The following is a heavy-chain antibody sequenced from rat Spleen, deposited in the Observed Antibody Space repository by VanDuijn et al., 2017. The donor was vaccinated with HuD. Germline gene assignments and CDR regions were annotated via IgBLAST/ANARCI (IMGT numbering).Heavy chain of an antibody. D-gene: IGHD1-11*01. CDR1: GFTFSDYY. CDR2: ISYDGSST. Sequence: EVQLVESDGGLVQPGRSLKLSCAASGFTFSDYYMAWVRQAPTKGLEWVATISYDGSSTYYRDSVKGRFTISRDNAKNTLSLQMDSLRSEDTATYYCARRHYGYTDYFDSWGQGVMVTVSS. V-gene: IGHV5-29*01. CDR3: ARRHYGYTDYFDS. J-gene: IGHJ2*01.